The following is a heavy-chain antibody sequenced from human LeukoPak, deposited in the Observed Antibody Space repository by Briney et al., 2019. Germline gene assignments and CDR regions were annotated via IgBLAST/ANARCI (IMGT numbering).Heavy chain of an antibody. J-gene: IGHJ4*02. D-gene: IGHD1-26*01. CDR2: TYHNGSP. CDR1: GFSISSGNY. CDR3: ARGLGLYSPFDY. V-gene: IGHV4-38-2*02. Sequence: PSETLSLTCSVSGFSISSGNYWGWIRQPPGQGLEWIGSTYHNGSPFYNPSLKGRVAISVDTSKNQFSLKLSSLTAADTAVFYCARGLGLYSPFDYWGQGALVTVSS.